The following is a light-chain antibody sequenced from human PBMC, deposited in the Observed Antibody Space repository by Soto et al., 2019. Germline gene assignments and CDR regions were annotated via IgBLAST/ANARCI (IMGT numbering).Light chain of an antibody. J-gene: IGKJ2*01. CDR3: EQSYATTYT. CDR1: QNIGKY. V-gene: IGKV1-39*01. CDR2: AAS. Sequence: DIQMTQSPSSQSAVVGDRVTITCRASQNIGKYLHWYQQKPGKAPNLLIYAASSLQSGVPPRFSGSGSGTDFTLTISSLQPEAFATYYCEQSYATTYTFGQGTKLEIK.